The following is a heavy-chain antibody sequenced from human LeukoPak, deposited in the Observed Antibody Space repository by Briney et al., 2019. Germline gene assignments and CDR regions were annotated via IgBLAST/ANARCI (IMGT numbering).Heavy chain of an antibody. CDR2: ISRSSSNI. D-gene: IGHD3-10*02. CDR1: GFKFSDDY. V-gene: IGHV3-11*01. J-gene: IGHJ5*01. CDR3: VRDVGGDYVPQRFET. Sequence: GGSLRLSCAASGFKFSDDYMSWIRQPPGKGLEWIAYISRSSSNIWSAASVRGRFSISRDNAKNSLLLQMDSLRVDDTAVYYCVRDVGGDYVPQRFETWGHGTLVIVSS.